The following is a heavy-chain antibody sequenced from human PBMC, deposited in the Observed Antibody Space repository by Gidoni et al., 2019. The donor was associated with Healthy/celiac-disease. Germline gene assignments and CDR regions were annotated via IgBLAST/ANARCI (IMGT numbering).Heavy chain of an antibody. CDR2: INSEGSST. CDR1: GFTFSSYW. Sequence: EVQLVESGGGLVQPGGSLRLSCAASGFTFSSYWMHWVRQAPGKGLVWVSRINSEGSSTSYADSVKGRFTSSRDNAKNTLYRQMNSLRAEDTAVYYCARDDIVGAVTFDYWGQGTLVTVSS. J-gene: IGHJ4*02. V-gene: IGHV3-74*01. CDR3: ARDDIVGAVTFDY. D-gene: IGHD1-26*01.